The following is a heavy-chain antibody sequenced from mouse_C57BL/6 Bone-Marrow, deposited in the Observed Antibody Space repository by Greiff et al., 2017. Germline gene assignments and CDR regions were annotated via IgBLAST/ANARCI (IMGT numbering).Heavy chain of an antibody. V-gene: IGHV14-4*01. Sequence: EVQLQQSGAELVRPGASVMLSCTASGLNINDAYMHWVKQRPEHGLARIGWLDPANGDTEYASKFQGKATITVATSSNTAFLLLISLTPAVTAVYSCTPLLWFYYAMDYWGQGASVTVSS. D-gene: IGHD2-2*01. CDR3: TPLLWFYYAMDY. CDR2: LDPANGDT. J-gene: IGHJ4*01. CDR1: GLNINDAY.